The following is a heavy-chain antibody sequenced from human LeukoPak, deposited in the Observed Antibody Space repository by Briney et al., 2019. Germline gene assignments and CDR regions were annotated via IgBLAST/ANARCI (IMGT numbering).Heavy chain of an antibody. Sequence: SSETLSLTCTVSGGSISSYYWSWIRQPPGKGLAWIGYIYYSGSTNYNPSLKSRVTISVDKSKNQFSLKLSSVTAADTAVYYCARELIVGATAYFDLWGRGTLVTVSS. D-gene: IGHD1-26*01. CDR1: GGSISSYY. V-gene: IGHV4-59*12. CDR3: ARELIVGATAYFDL. CDR2: IYYSGST. J-gene: IGHJ2*01.